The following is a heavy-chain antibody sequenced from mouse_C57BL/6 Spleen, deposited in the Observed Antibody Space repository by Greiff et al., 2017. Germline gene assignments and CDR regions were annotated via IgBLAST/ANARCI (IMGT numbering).Heavy chain of an antibody. D-gene: IGHD2-4*01. V-gene: IGHV3-1*01. CDR2: ISYSGST. CDR3: ERGGDYVDAMDY. CDR1: GYSITSGYD. Sequence: VQLQQSGPGMVKPSQSLSLTCTVTGYSITSGYDWHWIRHFPGNKLEWMGYISYSGSTNYNPSLKSRISITHDTSKNHFFLKLNSVTTEDTATYYWERGGDYVDAMDYWGQGTSVTVSS. J-gene: IGHJ4*01.